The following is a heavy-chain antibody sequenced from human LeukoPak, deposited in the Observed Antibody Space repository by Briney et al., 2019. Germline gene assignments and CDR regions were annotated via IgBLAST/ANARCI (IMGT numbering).Heavy chain of an antibody. CDR1: GFTFSSYA. D-gene: IGHD2-21*01. V-gene: IGHV3-23*01. J-gene: IGHJ3*02. CDR2: ISGSGGST. Sequence: GGSLRLSCAASGFTFSSYAMSWVRQAPGKGLEWVSAISGSGGSTYYADSVKGRFTISRDNSKNSLYLQMNSLRAEDTAVYYCASYCGGDCSSAFDIWGQGTMVTVSS. CDR3: ASYCGGDCSSAFDI.